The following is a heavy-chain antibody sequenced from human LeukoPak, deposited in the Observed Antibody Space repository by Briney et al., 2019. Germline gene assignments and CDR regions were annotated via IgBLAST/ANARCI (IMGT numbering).Heavy chain of an antibody. CDR1: GFPFSTFG. D-gene: IGHD1-26*01. J-gene: IGHJ4*02. Sequence: GGSLRLSCAASGFPFSTFGMHWVRQAPGKGLEWVAAIAYDRSVKYYPDSLKGRLTISRDNSKNTLYLQMNSLRTEDAAVYSCAKDRTVVGATSFDYWGLGTLVTVSS. V-gene: IGHV3-30*18. CDR3: AKDRTVVGATSFDY. CDR2: IAYDRSVK.